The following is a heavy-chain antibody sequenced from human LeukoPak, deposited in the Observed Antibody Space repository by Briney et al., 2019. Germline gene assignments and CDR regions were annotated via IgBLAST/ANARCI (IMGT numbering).Heavy chain of an antibody. V-gene: IGHV3-23*01. D-gene: IGHD6-13*01. CDR2: ISGSGSNT. CDR3: AEELYSRGPVGY. CDR1: GFTFSSFA. J-gene: IGHJ4*02. Sequence: GGSLRLSCAASGFTFSSFAMSWVRQAPGKGLEWVSTISGSGSNTYYADSVKGRFTISRDNSKNTFYLQMNSLRAEDTAVYYCAEELYSRGPVGYWGQGRLVTVSS.